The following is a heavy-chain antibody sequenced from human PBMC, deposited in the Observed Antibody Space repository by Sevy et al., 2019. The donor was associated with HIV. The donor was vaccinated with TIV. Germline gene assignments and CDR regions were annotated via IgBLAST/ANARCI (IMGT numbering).Heavy chain of an antibody. CDR1: GFTFDDYT. CDR2: ISWSSGNI. CDR3: VKERGGSYSYDY. Sequence: GGSLRLSCAASGFTFDDYTMNWVRQAPGKGLEWVSGISWSSGNIAYADSVVGRFTISRDNAKNSLYLQMNSLRVEDTAVYYCVKERGGSYSYDYWGQGTLVTVSS. D-gene: IGHD1-26*01. V-gene: IGHV3-9*01. J-gene: IGHJ4*02.